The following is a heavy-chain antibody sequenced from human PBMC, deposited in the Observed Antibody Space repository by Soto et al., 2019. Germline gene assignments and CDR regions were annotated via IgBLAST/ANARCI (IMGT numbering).Heavy chain of an antibody. CDR3: ARGRASVLWFGEPSPYDY. J-gene: IGHJ4*02. Sequence: QVQLQQWGAGLLKPSETLSLTCAVYGGSFSGYYWSWIRQPPGKGLEWIGEINHSGSTNYNPSLKRRVTISVDTSKNQFSLQLRSVTAADTAVYYCARGRASVLWFGEPSPYDYWGQGTLVTVSS. CDR1: GGSFSGYY. V-gene: IGHV4-34*01. CDR2: INHSGST. D-gene: IGHD3-10*01.